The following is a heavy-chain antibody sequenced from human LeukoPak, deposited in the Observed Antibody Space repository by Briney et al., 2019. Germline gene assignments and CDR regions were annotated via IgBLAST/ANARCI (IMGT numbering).Heavy chain of an antibody. V-gene: IGHV3-30-3*01. CDR1: GLTFSSYA. CDR3: ARDLSYDSSGYYFGAFDI. CDR2: ISYDGSNK. D-gene: IGHD3-22*01. Sequence: GRSLRLSCAPSGLTFSSYAMHCVRQAPGKWLEWVAVISYDGSNKYYADSVKGRFTISRDNSKNTLYLQMNSLRAEDTAVYYCARDLSYDSSGYYFGAFDIWGQGTMVTVSS. J-gene: IGHJ3*02.